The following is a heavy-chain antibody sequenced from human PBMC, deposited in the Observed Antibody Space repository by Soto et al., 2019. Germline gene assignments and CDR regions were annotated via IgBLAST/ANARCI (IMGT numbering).Heavy chain of an antibody. D-gene: IGHD3-10*01. J-gene: IGHJ4*02. CDR3: AREFGYYFDY. CDR1: GGSMSSGGYS. V-gene: IGHV4-30-2*01. Sequence: PSETLSLTCAVSGGSMSSGGYSWSWIRQPPGKGLEWIGYIYHGGNSYYNPSLKSRVTISIDSSQNQFSLKLSSVTAADTAVYYCAREFGYYFDYWGQGTLVTVSS. CDR2: IYHGGNS.